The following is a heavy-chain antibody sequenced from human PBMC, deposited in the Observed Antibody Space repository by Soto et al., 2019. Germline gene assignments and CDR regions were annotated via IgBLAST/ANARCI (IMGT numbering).Heavy chain of an antibody. D-gene: IGHD6-19*01. J-gene: IGHJ5*02. V-gene: IGHV1-69*01. CDR3: ARGVAGTRGWFDP. Sequence: QVQLLQSGAEVKKPGSSVKVSCKASGGTFSSYAITWVRQAPGQGLEWMGGIIPIFGTADYAQKFQGRVTITADESTRIAYMELSSLRSEDTAVYYCARGVAGTRGWFDPWGQGTLVTVSS. CDR1: GGTFSSYA. CDR2: IIPIFGTA.